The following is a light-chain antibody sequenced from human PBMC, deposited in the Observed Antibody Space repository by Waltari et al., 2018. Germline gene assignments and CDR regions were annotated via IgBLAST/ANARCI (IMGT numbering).Light chain of an antibody. CDR3: QQFGSSPRGT. J-gene: IGKJ2*01. V-gene: IGKV3-20*01. CDR2: GAS. Sequence: IVLTQSPGTLSLSPGDTGTLSCRASPRPRSRYLAWYQQRPGQAPGLLIYGASNRATGIPDRFSGSGSGTHFTLIISGLEPEDSAVYYCQQFGSSPRGTFGQGTKLEIK. CDR1: PRPRSRY.